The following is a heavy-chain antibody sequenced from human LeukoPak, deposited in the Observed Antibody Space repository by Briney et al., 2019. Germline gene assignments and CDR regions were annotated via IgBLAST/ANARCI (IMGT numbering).Heavy chain of an antibody. J-gene: IGHJ4*02. D-gene: IGHD3-10*01. V-gene: IGHV3-7*01. CDR1: GFTFSSYW. CDR3: AREFRGYYGSGSSDY. Sequence: GGSLRLSCAASGFTFSSYWMSWVRQAPGKGLEWVANIKQDGSEKYYVDSAKGRFTISRDNAKNSLYLQMNSLRAEDTAVYYCAREFRGYYGSGSSDYWGQGTLVTVSS. CDR2: IKQDGSEK.